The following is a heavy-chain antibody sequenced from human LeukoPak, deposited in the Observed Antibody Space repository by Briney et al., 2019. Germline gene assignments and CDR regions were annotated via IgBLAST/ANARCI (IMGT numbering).Heavy chain of an antibody. Sequence: PSETLSLTCTVSGGSISSYYWSWIRQPPGKGLEWIGYISYSGSTNYNPSLKSRVTISEDTSKNQFSLKLSSVTAADTAVYYCARVVYSYGSSFDYWGQGTLVPVSS. CDR3: ARVVYSYGSSFDY. CDR2: ISYSGST. D-gene: IGHD5-18*01. J-gene: IGHJ4*02. V-gene: IGHV4-59*01. CDR1: GGSISSYY.